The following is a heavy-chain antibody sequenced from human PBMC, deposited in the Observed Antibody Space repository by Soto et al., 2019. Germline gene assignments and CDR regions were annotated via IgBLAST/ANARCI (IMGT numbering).Heavy chain of an antibody. CDR3: GTLGLLQHYYGMDV. Sequence: SETLSLTCAVSGGSISSGGYSWSWIRQPPGKGLEWIGYIYHSGSTYYNPSLKSRVTISVDRSKNQFSLKLSSVTAADTAVYYCGTLGLLQHYYGMDVRGQGTTVTVSS. D-gene: IGHD2-15*01. V-gene: IGHV4-30-2*01. CDR1: GGSISSGGYS. J-gene: IGHJ6*02. CDR2: IYHSGST.